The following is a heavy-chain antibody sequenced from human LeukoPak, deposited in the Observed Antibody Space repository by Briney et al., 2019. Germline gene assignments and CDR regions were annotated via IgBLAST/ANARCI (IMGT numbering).Heavy chain of an antibody. CDR3: ANNYDTLTGYPRGAFDI. CDR1: GFTFSSYA. V-gene: IGHV3-23*01. J-gene: IGHJ3*02. Sequence: PGGSLRLSCAASGFTFSSYAMSWVRQAPGKGLEWVSAISGSGGSTYYADSVKGRFTISRDNSKNTLYLQMNSLRAEDTAVYYCANNYDTLTGYPRGAFDIWGQGTMVTVSS. CDR2: ISGSGGST. D-gene: IGHD3-9*01.